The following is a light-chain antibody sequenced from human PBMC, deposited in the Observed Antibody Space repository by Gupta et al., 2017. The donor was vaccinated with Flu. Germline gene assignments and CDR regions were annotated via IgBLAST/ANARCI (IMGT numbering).Light chain of an antibody. J-gene: IGLJ2*01. CDR1: ALPKQY. CDR3: QSADSSGTHVV. Sequence: SYALTQPPLVSGSRGQAAGITCPGDALPKQYAYWYQQKTGQAPVLVIHKDSERPSGIPERISGSSSGTTATLIISGVQAEDDADYYCQSADSSGTHVVFGGGTKLTVL. V-gene: IGLV3-25*02. CDR2: KDS.